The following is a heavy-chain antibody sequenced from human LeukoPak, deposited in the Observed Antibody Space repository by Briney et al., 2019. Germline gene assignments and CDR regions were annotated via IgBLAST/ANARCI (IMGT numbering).Heavy chain of an antibody. CDR2: IYYSGST. D-gene: IGHD3-10*01. CDR3: ARELRFGTHFDY. Sequence: SETLSLTRTVSGGSISSYYWSWIRQPPGKGLEWIGYIYYSGSTNYNPSLKSRVTISVDTSKNQFSLKLSSVTAADTAVYYCARELRFGTHFDYWGQGTLVTVSS. J-gene: IGHJ4*02. V-gene: IGHV4-59*01. CDR1: GGSISSYY.